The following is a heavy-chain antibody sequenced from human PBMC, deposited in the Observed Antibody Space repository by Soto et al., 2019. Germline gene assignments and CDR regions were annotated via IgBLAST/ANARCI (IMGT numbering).Heavy chain of an antibody. D-gene: IGHD4-4*01. CDR1: GGSISSRSYW. J-gene: IGHJ4*02. CDR3: ARHPRDDYNYGGSGIFDY. Sequence: QLQLQESGPGLVKPSETLSLTCTVSGGSISSRSYWWAWIRQPPGKGLEWIGDIFYSGSTYYNPSLKSRVAISVDTSKNQFSLKLNSVNAADTAVYYCARHPRDDYNYGGSGIFDYWGQGTLVTVSS. CDR2: IFYSGST. V-gene: IGHV4-39*01.